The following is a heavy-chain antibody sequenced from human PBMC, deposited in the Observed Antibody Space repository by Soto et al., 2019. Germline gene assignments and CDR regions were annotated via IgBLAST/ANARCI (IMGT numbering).Heavy chain of an antibody. CDR2: IYYSGST. CDR1: GGSISSSSYY. D-gene: IGHD4-17*01. CDR3: ATPEVYGDYYYYYGMDV. Sequence: SETLSLTCTVSGGSISSSSYYWVWIRQPPGKGLEWIGSIYYSGSTYYNPSLKSRVTISVDTSKNQFSLKLSSVTAADTAVYYCATPEVYGDYYYYYGMDVWGQGTTVTAP. J-gene: IGHJ6*02. V-gene: IGHV4-39*01.